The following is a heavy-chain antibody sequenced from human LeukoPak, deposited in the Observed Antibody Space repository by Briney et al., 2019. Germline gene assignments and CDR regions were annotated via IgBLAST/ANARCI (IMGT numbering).Heavy chain of an antibody. V-gene: IGHV4-34*01. CDR2: INHSGST. CDR3: ARGKGYSYGYFWFDP. D-gene: IGHD5-18*01. CDR1: GGSFSGYY. Sequence: SETLSLTCAVYGGSFSGYYWSCIRQPPGKGLECIGEINHSGSTNYNPSLKSRVTISVDTSKNQFSLKLSSVTAADTAVYYCARGKGYSYGYFWFDPWGQGTLVTVSS. J-gene: IGHJ5*02.